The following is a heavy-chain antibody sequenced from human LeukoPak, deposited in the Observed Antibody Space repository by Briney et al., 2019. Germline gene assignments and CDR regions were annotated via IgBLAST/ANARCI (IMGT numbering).Heavy chain of an antibody. CDR3: ARGNGGYNYFVLPFDY. J-gene: IGHJ4*02. CDR2: IIPIFGTA. V-gene: IGHV1-69*05. CDR1: GGTFSSYA. D-gene: IGHD5-24*01. Sequence: EASVKISCKASGGTFSSYAISWVRQAPGQGLEWMGGIIPIFGTANYAQRFQGRVTITTDESTSTAYVELSSLRSEDTAVYYCARGNGGYNYFVLPFDYWGQGTLVTVSS.